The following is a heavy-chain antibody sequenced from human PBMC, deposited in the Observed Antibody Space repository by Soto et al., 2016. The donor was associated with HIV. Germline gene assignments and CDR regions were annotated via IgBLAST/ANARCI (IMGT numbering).Heavy chain of an antibody. V-gene: IGHV3-20*04. Sequence: EVQPVESGGGVVRPGGSLRLSCAASGFTFDDYGMSWVRQAPGKGLEWVSGINWNGGSTGYVDSVKGRFTIFRDNAKNSLYLQMNSLRVEDTALYYCARDRGYYYGSGSSKAVYYYGMDVWGQGTTVTVSS. CDR1: GFTFDDYG. CDR3: ARDRGYYYGSGSSKAVYYYGMDV. J-gene: IGHJ6*02. CDR2: INWNGGST. D-gene: IGHD3-10*01.